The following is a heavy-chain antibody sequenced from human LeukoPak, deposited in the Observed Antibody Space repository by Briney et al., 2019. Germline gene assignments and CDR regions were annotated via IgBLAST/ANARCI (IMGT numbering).Heavy chain of an antibody. V-gene: IGHV1-18*01. Sequence: ASVKVSCKASGGTFSSYAISWVRQAPGQGLEWMGWISAQHGQTEYAPNSQDRVTMTTDTYTNTAYMELRSLRSDDTAVYYCAGSLGYCTSNVCYLKYWGQGTLVTVSS. CDR1: GGTFSSYA. J-gene: IGHJ4*02. CDR3: AGSLGYCTSNVCYLKY. D-gene: IGHD2-8*01. CDR2: ISAQHGQT.